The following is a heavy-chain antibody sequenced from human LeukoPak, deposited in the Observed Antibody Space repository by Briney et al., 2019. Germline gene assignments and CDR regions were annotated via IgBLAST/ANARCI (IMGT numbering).Heavy chain of an antibody. Sequence: SVTVSCTASGGTFSSYAISWVRQAPGQGLEWVGGIIPIFGTANYAQKFQGRVTITADESTSTAYMELSSLRSEDTAVYYCARHYDFWSGYSNWFDPWGQGTLVTVSS. CDR1: GGTFSSYA. J-gene: IGHJ5*02. D-gene: IGHD3-3*01. V-gene: IGHV1-69*13. CDR3: ARHYDFWSGYSNWFDP. CDR2: IIPIFGTA.